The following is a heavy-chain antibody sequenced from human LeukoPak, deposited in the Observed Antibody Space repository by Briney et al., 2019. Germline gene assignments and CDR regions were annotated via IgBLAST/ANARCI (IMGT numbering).Heavy chain of an antibody. CDR3: ARHLLSNDYDSSGYYYPGPFDY. CDR1: GGSFSGYY. CDR2: INHSGST. Sequence: SETLSLTCAVYGGSFSGYYWSWIRQPPGKGLEWIGEINHSGSTNYNPSLKSRVTISVDTSRNQFSLKLNSVTAADTAVYYCARHLLSNDYDSSGYYYPGPFDYWGQGTLVTVSS. V-gene: IGHV4-34*01. J-gene: IGHJ4*02. D-gene: IGHD3-22*01.